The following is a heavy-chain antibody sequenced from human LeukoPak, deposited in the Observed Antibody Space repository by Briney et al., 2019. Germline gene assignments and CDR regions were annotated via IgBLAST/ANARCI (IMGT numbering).Heavy chain of an antibody. D-gene: IGHD2-2*01. Sequence: ASVKVSCKGSGHIFPDYYIYWVRQAPGQGLEWMGRMNPNSGGTNYAQKFQGRVTMTMDTSISTVYMELSRLRSDDTAVYYCARDGGYCSSGTICYSRAEYYYYGMDVWGQGTTVTVSS. CDR2: MNPNSGGT. J-gene: IGHJ6*02. CDR1: GHIFPDYY. CDR3: ARDGGYCSSGTICYSRAEYYYYGMDV. V-gene: IGHV1-2*06.